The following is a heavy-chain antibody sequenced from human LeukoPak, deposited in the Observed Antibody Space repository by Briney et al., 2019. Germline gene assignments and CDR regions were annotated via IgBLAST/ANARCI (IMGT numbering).Heavy chain of an antibody. V-gene: IGHV3-23*01. CDR3: AKGPTVSTPSYFDY. D-gene: IGHD4-17*01. CDR2: ISGSGGST. CDR1: GFTFSSYA. J-gene: IGHJ4*02. Sequence: PGGSLRLSCAASGFTFSSYAVSWVRQAPGKGLEWVSAISGSGGSTYYADSVKGRFTISRDDSKNTLYLQMNSLRAEDTAVYYCAKGPTVSTPSYFDYWGRGTLVTVSS.